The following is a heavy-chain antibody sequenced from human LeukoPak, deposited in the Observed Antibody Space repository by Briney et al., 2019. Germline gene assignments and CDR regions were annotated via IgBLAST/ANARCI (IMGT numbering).Heavy chain of an antibody. CDR3: TRDADVGASLGGASYFWFDP. J-gene: IGHJ5*02. Sequence: ASVKVSCKASGFTFTRYGINWVRQAPGQGLEWMGWISVNAGRTIYAQKFQGRGTMTTDTSTRIVYMELRSLTSDDTAVYYCTRDADVGASLGGASYFWFDPWGQGTLDTVSS. CDR2: ISVNAGRT. CDR1: GFTFTRYG. D-gene: IGHD1-26*01. V-gene: IGHV1-18*01.